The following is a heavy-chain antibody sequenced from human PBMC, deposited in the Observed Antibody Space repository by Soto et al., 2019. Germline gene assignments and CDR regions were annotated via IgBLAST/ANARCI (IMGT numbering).Heavy chain of an antibody. J-gene: IGHJ6*02. D-gene: IGHD3-10*01. V-gene: IGHV3-48*03. Sequence: GSLRLSCEVSGFIFSEYEFNWVRQAPGKGLEWVSYISSSSATIHYVDSVKGRFTISRDNAKNSVYLQMNSLRAEDSAIYYCARAAGIMTRGFHGMDVWGQGTTVTVSS. CDR2: ISSSSATI. CDR1: GFIFSEYE. CDR3: ARAAGIMTRGFHGMDV.